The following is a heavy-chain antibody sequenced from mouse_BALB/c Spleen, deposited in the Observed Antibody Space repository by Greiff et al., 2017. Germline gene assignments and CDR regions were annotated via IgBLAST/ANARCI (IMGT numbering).Heavy chain of an antibody. V-gene: IGHV1-69*02. J-gene: IGHJ2*01. CDR3: TRLGGNYFDY. Sequence: VQLQQPGAELVRPGASVKLSCKASGYTFTSYWINWVKQRPGQGLEWIGNIYPSDSYTNYNQKFKDKATLTVDKSSSTAYMQLSSPTSEDSAVYYCTRLGGNYFDYWGQGTTLTVSS. CDR1: GYTFTSYW. CDR2: IYPSDSYT.